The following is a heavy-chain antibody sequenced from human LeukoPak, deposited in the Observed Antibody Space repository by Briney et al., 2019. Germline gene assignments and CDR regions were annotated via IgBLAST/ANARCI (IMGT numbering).Heavy chain of an antibody. Sequence: GGSLRLSCAASGFTFSDYYKSWIRQAPGKGLEWVSYISTSGSTIYYADSVKGRFTISRDDAKHSLYLQMNSLRAEDTAVYYCARDPSGANAFDIWGQGTMVTVSS. D-gene: IGHD3-10*01. CDR3: ARDPSGANAFDI. CDR2: ISTSGSTI. V-gene: IGHV3-11*01. CDR1: GFTFSDYY. J-gene: IGHJ3*02.